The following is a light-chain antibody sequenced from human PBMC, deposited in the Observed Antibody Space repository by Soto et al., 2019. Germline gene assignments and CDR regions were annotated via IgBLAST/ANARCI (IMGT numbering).Light chain of an antibody. V-gene: IGKV3-20*01. Sequence: IVMSQSPATLSVTPGESATLSCRASQIVSSNLAWHQQKPGQAPRILMYDASTRATGISARFSGSGSGTDFTLTISRLEPEDFAVYYCQQYGSSLLTFGGGTKVDIK. CDR1: QIVSSN. CDR2: DAS. CDR3: QQYGSSLLT. J-gene: IGKJ4*01.